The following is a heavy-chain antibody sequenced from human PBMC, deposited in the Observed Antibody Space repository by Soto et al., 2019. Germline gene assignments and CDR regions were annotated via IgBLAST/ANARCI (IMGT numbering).Heavy chain of an antibody. D-gene: IGHD2-2*01. CDR1: GYSITNHG. CDR3: GKDIRYGSIDY. CDR2: IWAHGTEQ. J-gene: IGHJ4*02. Sequence: QVRLAQSGGGVVQPGRSLTLSCEASGYSITNHGMHWVRQAPGKGLEWVALIWAHGTEQDYADSVKGRFTVSRDTSTNRVYLQMNSLRAEDTARYYCGKDIRYGSIDYCGQGTLVTVSS. V-gene: IGHV3-33*06.